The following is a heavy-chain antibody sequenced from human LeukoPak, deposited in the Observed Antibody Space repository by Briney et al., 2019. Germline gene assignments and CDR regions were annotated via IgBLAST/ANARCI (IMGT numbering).Heavy chain of an antibody. CDR3: ARKSDFWSGFGDY. J-gene: IGHJ4*02. CDR2: ISYDGSNK. D-gene: IGHD3-3*01. CDR1: GFTFSSYA. V-gene: IGHV3-30-3*01. Sequence: GRSLRLSCSASGFTFSSYAMHWVRQAPGKGLEWVAVISYDGSNKYYADSVKGRFTISRDNSKNTLYLQMNSLRAEDTAVYYCARKSDFWSGFGDYWGQGTLVTVSS.